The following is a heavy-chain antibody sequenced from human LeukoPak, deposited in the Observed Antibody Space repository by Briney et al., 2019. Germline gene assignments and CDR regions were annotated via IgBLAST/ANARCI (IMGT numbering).Heavy chain of an antibody. V-gene: IGHV4-4*09. CDR2: IYTSGST. CDR3: ARLGSSSHADYYYYMDV. CDR1: GGSISSYY. Sequence: PSETLSLTRTVSGGSISSYYWSWIRQPPGKGLEWIGYIYTSGSTNYNPSLKSRVTISVDTSKNQFSLKLSSVTAADTAVYYCARLGSSSHADYYYYMDVWGKGTTVTVSS. J-gene: IGHJ6*03. D-gene: IGHD6-6*01.